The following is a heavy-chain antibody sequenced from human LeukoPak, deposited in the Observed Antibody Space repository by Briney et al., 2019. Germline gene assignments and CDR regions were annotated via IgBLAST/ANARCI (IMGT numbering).Heavy chain of an antibody. V-gene: IGHV4-30-4*01. Sequence: PSQTLSLTCTVSGGSISSGDYYWSWIRQPPGKGLEWIGYIYYSGSTYYNPSLKSRVTISVDKSKNQFSLKLSSVTAADTAVYYCARDQSSSWYRGAFDIWGQGTMVTVSS. J-gene: IGHJ3*02. CDR2: IYYSGST. D-gene: IGHD6-13*01. CDR1: GGSISSGDYY. CDR3: ARDQSSSWYRGAFDI.